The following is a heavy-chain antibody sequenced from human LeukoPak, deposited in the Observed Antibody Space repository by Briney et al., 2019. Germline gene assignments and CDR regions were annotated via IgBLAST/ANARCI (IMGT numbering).Heavy chain of an antibody. J-gene: IGHJ4*02. V-gene: IGHV3-30*02. CDR2: IRYDGGNK. CDR3: AKDSSPSLNLYYYDSSGYFY. Sequence: GGSLRLSCAASGFTFSSYGMHWVRQAPGKGLEWVAFIRYDGGNKYYADSVKGRFTISRDNSKNTLYLQMNSLRAEDTAVYYCAKDSSPSLNLYYYDSSGYFYWGQGTLVTVSS. D-gene: IGHD3-22*01. CDR1: GFTFSSYG.